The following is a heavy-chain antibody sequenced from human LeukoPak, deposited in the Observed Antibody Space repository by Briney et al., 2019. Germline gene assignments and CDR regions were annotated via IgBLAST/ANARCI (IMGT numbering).Heavy chain of an antibody. CDR1: GGSISSSNW. D-gene: IGHD3-22*01. J-gene: IGHJ5*02. CDR3: ARSAQPKRRYLPKYYYDSSGYNWFDP. CDR2: IYHSGST. V-gene: IGHV4-4*02. Sequence: SETLSLTCAVSGGSISSSNWWSWVRQPPGKGLEWIGEIYHSGSTNYNPSLKSRVTISVDKSKNQFPLKLSSVTAADTAVYYCARSAQPKRRYLPKYYYDSSGYNWFDPWGQGTLVTVSS.